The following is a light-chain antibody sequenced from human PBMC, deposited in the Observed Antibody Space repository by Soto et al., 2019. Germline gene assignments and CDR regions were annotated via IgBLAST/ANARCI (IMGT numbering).Light chain of an antibody. CDR1: QSVSSN. CDR2: GAS. J-gene: IGKJ1*01. CDR3: QQYNNWRGT. Sequence: EIVMTQSPATLSVSPGERATLSCRASQSVSSNLAWYQQKPGQAPRLLIYGASTRATGIPARFSGSRSGTEFTLSISSLPSEDFAVYYCQQYNNWRGTFGQGTKVEIK. V-gene: IGKV3-15*01.